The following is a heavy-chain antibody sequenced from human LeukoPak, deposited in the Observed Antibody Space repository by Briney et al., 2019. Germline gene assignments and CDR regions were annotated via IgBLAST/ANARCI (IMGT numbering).Heavy chain of an antibody. CDR2: ISSGSRYI. J-gene: IGHJ5*02. V-gene: IGHV3-21*01. CDR3: AKCSGGNCYHSDDH. CDR1: GFTFSAYN. Sequence: GGSLRLSCAASGFTFSAYNMNWVRQAPGKGLEWVSSISSGSRYIYYADSVKGRFTISRDNAKDSLYLQMNSLRAEDTAVYYCAKCSGGNCYHSDDHWGPGTLVTVSP. D-gene: IGHD2-15*01.